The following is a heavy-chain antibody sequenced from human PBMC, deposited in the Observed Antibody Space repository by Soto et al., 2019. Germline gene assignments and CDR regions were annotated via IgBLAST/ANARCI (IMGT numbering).Heavy chain of an antibody. V-gene: IGHV1-8*01. CDR1: GYAFTNNG. J-gene: IGHJ4*02. CDR3: TRAGDSGAWISN. CDR2: MNPTTGQT. Sequence: QVQLVQSGAEVTQPGASVKVSCKASGYAFTNNGINWVRQATGQGLEWMGWMNPTTGQTGYTEKFQGRLAMTRDTSITTAYMELTSLTSQDTAVYYCTRAGDSGAWISNWGQGTLVTVSS. D-gene: IGHD7-27*01.